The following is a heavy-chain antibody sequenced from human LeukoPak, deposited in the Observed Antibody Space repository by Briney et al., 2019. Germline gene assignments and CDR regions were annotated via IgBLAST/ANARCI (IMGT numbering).Heavy chain of an antibody. V-gene: IGHV1-69*13. CDR3: ASPGRSSGWYDLGYFDY. CDR1: VGTFSSYA. D-gene: IGHD6-19*01. J-gene: IGHJ4*02. CDR2: IIPIFGTA. Sequence: SVNVSCKASVGTFSSYAISWVRQAPGQGREWMGGIIPIFGTANYAQKFQGRVTITADESTSTAYMELSSLRSEDTAVYYCASPGRSSGWYDLGYFDYWGQGTLVTVSS.